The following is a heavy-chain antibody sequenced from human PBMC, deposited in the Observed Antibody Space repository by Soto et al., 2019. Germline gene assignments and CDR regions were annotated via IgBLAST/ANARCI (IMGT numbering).Heavy chain of an antibody. D-gene: IGHD6-6*01. CDR3: ARVGISSSDAFDI. CDR2: IYYTGNT. J-gene: IGHJ3*02. CDR1: GGSISSGGYY. Sequence: SETLSLTCTVSGGSISSGGYYWSWIRQHPEKGLEWIGYIYYTGNTYYNASLKSRVTISVDTSNNQFSLKLSSVTAADTAVYYCARVGISSSDAFDIWGRGTTVTVSS. V-gene: IGHV4-31*03.